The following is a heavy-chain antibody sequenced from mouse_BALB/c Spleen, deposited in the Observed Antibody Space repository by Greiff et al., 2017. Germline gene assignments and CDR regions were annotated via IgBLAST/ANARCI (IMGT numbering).Heavy chain of an antibody. CDR3: ARGGTYDGYYADY. V-gene: IGHV3-2*02. D-gene: IGHD2-3*01. CDR1: GYSITSDYA. Sequence: EVQLVESGPGLVKPSQSLSLTCTVTGYSITSDYAWNWIRQFPGNKLEWMGYISYSGSTSYNPSLKSRISITRDTSKNQFFLQLNSVTTEDTATYYCARGGTYDGYYADYWGQGTTLTVSS. J-gene: IGHJ2*01. CDR2: ISYSGST.